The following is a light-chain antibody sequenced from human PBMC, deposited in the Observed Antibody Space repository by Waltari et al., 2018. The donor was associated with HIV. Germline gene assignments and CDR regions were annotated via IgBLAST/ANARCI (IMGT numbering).Light chain of an antibody. Sequence: QSVLTQPPSASGTPGQRVTISCSGSSSNIGSNTVNWYQHVPGTAPKFLIYSNNQRPSGVPDRFSGAKSGTSASLAISGLQSEDEADYYCATWDDSLNGVVFGGGTKLTVL. CDR2: SNN. CDR1: SSNIGSNT. CDR3: ATWDDSLNGVV. V-gene: IGLV1-44*01. J-gene: IGLJ2*01.